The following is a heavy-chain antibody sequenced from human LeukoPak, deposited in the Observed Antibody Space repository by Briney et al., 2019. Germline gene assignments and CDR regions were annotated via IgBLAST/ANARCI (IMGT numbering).Heavy chain of an antibody. J-gene: IGHJ4*02. V-gene: IGHV4-61*01. CDR3: ARVLYGSGTYYFDY. CDR1: GGSVSSGSNY. Sequence: SETLSLTCTVSGGSVSSGSNYWSWIRQPPGKGLEWIGYIHYSGSTSHNPALKSRVTISVDTSKNQFSLKLRSVTAADTAVYYCARVLYGSGTYYFDYWGQGTLVTVSS. D-gene: IGHD3-10*01. CDR2: IHYSGST.